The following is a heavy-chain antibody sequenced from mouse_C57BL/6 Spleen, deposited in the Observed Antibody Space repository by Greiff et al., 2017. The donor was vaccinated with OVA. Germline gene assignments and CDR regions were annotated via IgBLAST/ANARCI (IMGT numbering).Heavy chain of an antibody. V-gene: IGHV1-26*01. J-gene: IGHJ3*01. CDR3: APGPGFAY. D-gene: IGHD4-1*01. CDR2: INPNNGGT. CDR1: GYTFTDYY. Sequence: VQLKESGPELVKPGASVKISCKASGYTFTDYYMNWVKQSHGKSLEWIGDINPNNGGTSYNQKFKGKATLTVDKSSSTAYMELRSLTSEDSAVYYCAPGPGFAYWGQGTLVTVSA.